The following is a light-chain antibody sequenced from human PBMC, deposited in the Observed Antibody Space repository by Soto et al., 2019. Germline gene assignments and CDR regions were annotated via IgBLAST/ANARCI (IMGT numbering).Light chain of an antibody. V-gene: IGKV3-20*01. J-gene: IGKJ1*01. CDR3: QQFGTSPPSWT. CDR2: GVS. Sequence: EIVLTQSPGTLSLSPGERATLSCRASQSISSNYLAWYQQKPGQAPRLLIFGVSTRATGIPDRFSGSGSGTDFTFTINRLEPEDFAVYYCQQFGTSPPSWTFGQGTKVEI. CDR1: QSISSNY.